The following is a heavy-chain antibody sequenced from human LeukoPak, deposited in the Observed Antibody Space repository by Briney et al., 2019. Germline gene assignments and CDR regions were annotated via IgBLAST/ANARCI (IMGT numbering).Heavy chain of an antibody. V-gene: IGHV3-30*18. J-gene: IGHJ4*02. CDR1: GFTFSRYG. Sequence: GRSLRLSCVASGFTFSRYGMHWVRQAPGKGLEWVAVISYDGSNKYYADSVKGRFTISRDNSKNTLYLQMNSLRGEDTAVYYCAKLGTMSVTTGYWGQGTLVTVSS. D-gene: IGHD4-17*01. CDR3: AKLGTMSVTTGY. CDR2: ISYDGSNK.